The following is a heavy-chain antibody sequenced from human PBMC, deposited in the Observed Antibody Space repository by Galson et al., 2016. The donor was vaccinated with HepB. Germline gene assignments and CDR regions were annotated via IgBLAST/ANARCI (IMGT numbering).Heavy chain of an antibody. CDR2: IGTAGDT. J-gene: IGHJ2*01. V-gene: IGHV3-13*04. CDR1: GFTFSSYD. D-gene: IGHD4-17*01. CDR3: ATSVYGDYRFDDWYFDL. Sequence: SLRLSCAASGFTFSSYDMHWVRQATGKSLEWVSGIGTAGDTYYPGSVKGRFTISREDAKNSLYLQMNSLRAGDTAVYYCATSVYGDYRFDDWYFDLWGRGTLVTVSS.